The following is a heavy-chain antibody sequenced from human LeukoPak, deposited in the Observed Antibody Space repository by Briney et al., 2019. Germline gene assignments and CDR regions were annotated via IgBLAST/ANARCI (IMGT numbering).Heavy chain of an antibody. CDR1: GGSISSGGYS. CDR3: ARGPGDSSGYPFDY. D-gene: IGHD3-22*01. J-gene: IGHJ4*02. CDR2: IYHSGSP. Sequence: SQTPSLTCAVSGGSISSGGYSWSCIRQPPGKGLEWMGYIYHSGSPYYHPSLKSGVTISVARSKNQFSLKLSSVTAADTAVYYCARGPGDSSGYPFDYWGQGTLVTVSS. V-gene: IGHV4-30-2*01.